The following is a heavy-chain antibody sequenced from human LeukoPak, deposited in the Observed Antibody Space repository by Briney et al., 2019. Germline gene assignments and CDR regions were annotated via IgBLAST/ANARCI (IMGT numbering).Heavy chain of an antibody. V-gene: IGHV3-21*01. CDR2: ISSSSSYI. Sequence: GGSLRPSCAASGFTFSSYSMNWVRQAPGKGLEWVSSISSSSSYIYYADSVKGRFTISRDNAKNSLYLQMNSLRAEDTAVYYCARKGVAGPIDYWGQGTLVTVSS. J-gene: IGHJ4*02. D-gene: IGHD6-19*01. CDR3: ARKGVAGPIDY. CDR1: GFTFSSYS.